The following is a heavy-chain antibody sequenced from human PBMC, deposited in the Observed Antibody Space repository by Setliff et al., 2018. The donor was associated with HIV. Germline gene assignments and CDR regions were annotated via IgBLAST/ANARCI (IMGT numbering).Heavy chain of an antibody. CDR2: TYKSGSA. CDR3: GRLSDTAMASVDS. D-gene: IGHD5-18*01. V-gene: IGHV4-4*08. J-gene: IGHJ4*02. Sequence: SETLSLTCRGSGGSISSYHRSWIRQPPGKGLEWIGHTYKSGSANYSPSLKGRVTISADTSRNQFSLKLTSATAADTAIYYCGRLSDTAMASVDSGGQGTLVTVSS. CDR1: GGSISSYH.